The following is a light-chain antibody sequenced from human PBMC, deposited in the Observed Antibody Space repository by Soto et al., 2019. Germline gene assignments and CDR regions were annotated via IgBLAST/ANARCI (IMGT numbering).Light chain of an antibody. J-gene: IGKJ1*01. CDR2: DAS. CDR3: QQYNSYSRT. Sequence: DIQMTQSPSTLSASVGDRVTITCRASQSISSWLAWYQQKPGKAPKLLIYDASSLESGVPSRFSGSGSGTEFTLTIGSLQPDDLATYYCQQYNSYSRTFGQGTKVDIK. CDR1: QSISSW. V-gene: IGKV1-5*01.